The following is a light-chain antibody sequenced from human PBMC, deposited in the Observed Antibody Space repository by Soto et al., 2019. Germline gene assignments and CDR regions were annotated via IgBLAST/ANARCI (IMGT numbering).Light chain of an antibody. CDR2: ENY. J-gene: IGLJ1*01. CDR3: GTWDRSLSRDV. V-gene: IGLV1-51*02. Sequence: QSVLTQPPSVSAAPGQDVTISCSGSSSNIGITSVSWYQQLPEAAPKLLIHENYKRPSGIPDRFSGSKSGTSATLDITGLQPGDEADYYCGTWDRSLSRDVFGSGTKLTVL. CDR1: SSNIGITS.